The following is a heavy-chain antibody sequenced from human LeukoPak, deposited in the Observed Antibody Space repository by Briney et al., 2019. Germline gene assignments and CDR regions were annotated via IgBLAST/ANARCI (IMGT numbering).Heavy chain of an antibody. V-gene: IGHV4-38-2*02. Sequence: PSETLSLTCTVSGYSISSGYYWGWIRQPPGKGLEWIGSIYHSGSTNYNPSLKSRVTMSVDTSKDQFSLKLSSVTAADTAVYYCARDAYDSSGYYYPHRFDPWGQGTLVTVSS. CDR1: GYSISSGYY. J-gene: IGHJ5*02. CDR2: IYHSGST. CDR3: ARDAYDSSGYYYPHRFDP. D-gene: IGHD3-22*01.